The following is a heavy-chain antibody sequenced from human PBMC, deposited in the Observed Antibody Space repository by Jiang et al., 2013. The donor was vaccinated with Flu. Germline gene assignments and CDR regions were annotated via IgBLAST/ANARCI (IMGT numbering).Heavy chain of an antibody. CDR2: VYPGDSDT. CDR3: ARDCLGDCRYFDL. J-gene: IGHJ2*01. D-gene: IGHD2-21*02. CDR1: GYSFTNYW. V-gene: IGHV5-51*01. Sequence: SLKISCKGSGYSFTNYWIGWVRQMPGKGLEWMGIVYPGDSDTRYSPSFQGQVTFSADKSISTAYLQWSSLKASDTAMYYCARDCLGDCRYFDLWGRGTQVTVSS.